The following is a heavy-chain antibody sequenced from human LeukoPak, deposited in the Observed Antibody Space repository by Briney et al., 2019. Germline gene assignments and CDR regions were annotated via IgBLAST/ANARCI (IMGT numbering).Heavy chain of an antibody. CDR3: ARDSADYGDYDY. J-gene: IGHJ4*02. CDR1: GYTFTSYF. V-gene: IGHV1-46*01. Sequence: GASVKVSCKASGYTFTSYFMHWVRQASGQGLDWMGIINPSGGSTSYAQKFQGRVTMTRDTSTSTVYMELSSLRSEDTAVYYCARDSADYGDYDYWGQGTLVTVSS. D-gene: IGHD4-17*01. CDR2: INPSGGST.